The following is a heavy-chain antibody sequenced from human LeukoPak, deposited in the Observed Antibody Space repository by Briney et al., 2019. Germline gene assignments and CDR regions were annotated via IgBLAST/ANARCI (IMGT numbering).Heavy chain of an antibody. D-gene: IGHD1-26*01. V-gene: IGHV4-39*01. CDR1: GVSISNNYFY. CDR3: AILGLLRGAGFNLATHFDY. CDR2: YSGST. J-gene: IGHJ4*02. Sequence: SETLSLTCTVSGVSISNNYFYWAWIRQPPGKGLELTGYSGSTVYNSSLKSRVTISADTSQHKFSLSLTSVTAADTAAYYCAILGLLRGAGFNLATHFDYWGQGTLVTVSS.